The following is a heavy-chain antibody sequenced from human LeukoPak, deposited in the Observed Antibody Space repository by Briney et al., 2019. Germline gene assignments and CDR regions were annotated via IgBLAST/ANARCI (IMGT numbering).Heavy chain of an antibody. CDR2: IIPIYGTA. V-gene: IGHV1-69*05. CDR3: ARGVLRFLEWSSPSRTSWFDP. CDR1: GGTFSSYA. D-gene: IGHD3-3*01. Sequence: SVKVSCKASGGTFSSYAISWVRQAPGQGLEWMGGIIPIYGTANYAQKFQGRVPITTDESTNTAYMELSSLRSEYTAVYYCARGVLRFLEWSSPSRTSWFDPWGQGTLVTVSS. J-gene: IGHJ5*02.